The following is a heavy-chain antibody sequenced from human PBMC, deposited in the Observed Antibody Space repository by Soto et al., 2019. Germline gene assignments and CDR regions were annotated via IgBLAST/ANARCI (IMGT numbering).Heavy chain of an antibody. J-gene: IGHJ4*02. CDR3: ATMGTPATGLYYFDY. Sequence: SETRSLTCAVYGGSFSGYYWTWIRQPPGTGLEWIGEINPGGSTYYNPSLKSRVTISVDTSKNQFSLKLTSVTAADTAVYYCATMGTPATGLYYFDYWGQGTLVTVSS. CDR1: GGSFSGYY. D-gene: IGHD5-18*01. V-gene: IGHV4-34*01. CDR2: INPGGST.